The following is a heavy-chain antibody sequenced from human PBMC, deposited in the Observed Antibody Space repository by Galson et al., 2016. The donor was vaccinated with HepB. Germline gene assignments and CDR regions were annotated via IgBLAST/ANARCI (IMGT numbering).Heavy chain of an antibody. CDR3: ARDRYSSGYYGMDV. CDR2: INPGNGNT. D-gene: IGHD3-22*01. Sequence: SVKVSCKASGYTFTRYVMHWVRQAPGQRLEWMGWINPGNGNTKDSQKFQGRVTITRDTSASTVSMELGSLRSEDTAVYYCARDRYSSGYYGMDVWGQGTTVTVSS. CDR1: GYTFTRYV. V-gene: IGHV1-3*01. J-gene: IGHJ6*02.